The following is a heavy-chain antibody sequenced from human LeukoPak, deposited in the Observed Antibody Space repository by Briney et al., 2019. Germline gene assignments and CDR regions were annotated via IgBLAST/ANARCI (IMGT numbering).Heavy chain of an antibody. Sequence: SVKVSCKASGGTFSSYAISWVRQAPGQGLEWMGRIIPILGIANYAQKFQGRVTMTADKSTSTAYMELSSLRSEDTAVYYCARGPRFRSSWYAQGFVLRENYYMDVWGKGTTVTVSS. J-gene: IGHJ6*03. CDR1: GGTFSSYA. V-gene: IGHV1-69*04. CDR2: IIPILGIA. D-gene: IGHD6-13*01. CDR3: ARGPRFRSSWYAQGFVLRENYYMDV.